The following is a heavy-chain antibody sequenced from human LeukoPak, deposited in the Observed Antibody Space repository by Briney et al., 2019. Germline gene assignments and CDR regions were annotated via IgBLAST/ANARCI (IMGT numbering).Heavy chain of an antibody. CDR3: ARSPRLWFGEFLFDY. D-gene: IGHD3-10*01. J-gene: IGHJ4*02. Sequence: ASVKVSCKASGYTFTGYYMHWVRQAPGQGLEWMGWINPNSGGTNYAQKFQGRVTMTRDTSISTAYMELSRLRSDDTAVYYCARSPRLWFGEFLFDYWGQGTLVTVSS. V-gene: IGHV1-2*02. CDR2: INPNSGGT. CDR1: GYTFTGYY.